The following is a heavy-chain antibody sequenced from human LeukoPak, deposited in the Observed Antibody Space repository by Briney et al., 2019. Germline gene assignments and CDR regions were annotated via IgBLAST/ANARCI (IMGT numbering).Heavy chain of an antibody. CDR3: ARADRTSWFDY. V-gene: IGHV3-11*05. CDR2: IGNSGSST. CDR1: RFTFSDYY. Sequence: GGSLRLSCAASRFTFSDYYMVWIRQAPGQGLEWVSYIGNSGSSTKYADSVKGRFTISRDNAKNSLSLQMNSVRPEDTAVYYCARADRTSWFDYWGQGTLVTVSS. J-gene: IGHJ4*02. D-gene: IGHD2-2*01.